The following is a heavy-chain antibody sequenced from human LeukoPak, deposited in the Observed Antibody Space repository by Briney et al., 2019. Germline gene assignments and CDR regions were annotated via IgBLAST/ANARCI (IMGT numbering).Heavy chain of an antibody. V-gene: IGHV3-23*01. Sequence: GGSLRLSCAASGFTFSSYAMSWVRQAPGKGLEWVSAISGSGGSTYYADSVKGRFTISRDNSKNTLYLQMNSLRAEDTAVYYCAKDLSHYDILTGYFNFDYWGQGTLVTVSS. CDR3: AKDLSHYDILTGYFNFDY. D-gene: IGHD3-9*01. J-gene: IGHJ4*02. CDR1: GFTFSSYA. CDR2: ISGSGGST.